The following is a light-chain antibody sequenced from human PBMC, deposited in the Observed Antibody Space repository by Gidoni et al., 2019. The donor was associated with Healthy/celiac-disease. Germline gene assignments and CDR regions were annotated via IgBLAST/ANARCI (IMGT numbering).Light chain of an antibody. V-gene: IGKV4-1*01. CDR1: QSVLYSSNNKNY. Sequence: IVLTPSTDSLAVSLGERATINCKSSQSVLYSSNNKNYLAWYQQKPGQPPKLLIYWASTRESGVPDRFSGSGSGTDFTLTISSLQAEDVAVYYCQQYYSTPRTFGGGTKVEIK. CDR3: QQYYSTPRT. J-gene: IGKJ4*01. CDR2: WAS.